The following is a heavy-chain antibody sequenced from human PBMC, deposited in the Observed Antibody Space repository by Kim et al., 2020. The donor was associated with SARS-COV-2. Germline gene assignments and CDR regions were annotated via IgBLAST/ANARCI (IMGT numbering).Heavy chain of an antibody. Sequence: SETLSLTCAVYGGSFSGYYWSWIRQPPGKGLEWIGEINHSGSTNYNPSLQSRVTISVDTSKNQFSLKLSSVTAADTAGFYCATPPFGGGYFAYWFHGT. V-gene: IGHV4-34*01. CDR2: INHSGST. J-gene: IGHJ4*01. CDR3: ATPPFGGGYFAY. D-gene: IGHD3-16*01. CDR1: GGSFSGYY.